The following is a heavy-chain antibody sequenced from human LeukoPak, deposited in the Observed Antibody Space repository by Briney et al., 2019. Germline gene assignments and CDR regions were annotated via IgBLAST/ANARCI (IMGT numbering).Heavy chain of an antibody. CDR1: GGSFSGYY. Sequence: TSSETLSLTCAVYGGSFSGYYWSWIRQPAGKGLEWIGRIYNSGSTNYNPSLKSRVTMSVDTSKNQFSLKLSSVTAADTAVYYCARNHRGISFDYWGQGTLVTVSS. CDR3: ARNHRGISFDY. J-gene: IGHJ4*02. D-gene: IGHD1-14*01. CDR2: IYNSGST. V-gene: IGHV4-59*10.